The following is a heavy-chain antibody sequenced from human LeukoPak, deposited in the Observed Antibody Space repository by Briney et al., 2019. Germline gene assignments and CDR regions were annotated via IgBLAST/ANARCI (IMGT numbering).Heavy chain of an antibody. CDR1: GGSISSSSYY. J-gene: IGHJ5*02. Sequence: PSETLSLTCTVSGGSISSSSYYWGWIRQPPGKGLEWIGSIYYSGSIYYNPSLKSRVTISVDTSKNQFSLKLSSVTAADTAVYYCARADSGSYDRWGQGTLVTVSS. D-gene: IGHD1-26*01. CDR2: IYYSGSI. CDR3: ARADSGSYDR. V-gene: IGHV4-39*01.